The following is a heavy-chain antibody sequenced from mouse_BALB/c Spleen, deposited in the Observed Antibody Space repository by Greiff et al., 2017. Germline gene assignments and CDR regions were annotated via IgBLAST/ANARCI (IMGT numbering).Heavy chain of an antibody. Sequence: QVQLKESGAELVRPGTSVKISCKASGYTFTNYWLGWVKQRPGHGLEWIGDIYPGGGYTNYNEKFKGKATLTADTSSSTAYMQLSSLTSEDSAVYFCARWGFTSTVVATDYWGQGTTLTVSS. CDR3: ARWGFTSTVVATDY. D-gene: IGHD1-1*01. J-gene: IGHJ2*01. CDR1: GYTFTNYW. CDR2: IYPGGGYT. V-gene: IGHV1-63*02.